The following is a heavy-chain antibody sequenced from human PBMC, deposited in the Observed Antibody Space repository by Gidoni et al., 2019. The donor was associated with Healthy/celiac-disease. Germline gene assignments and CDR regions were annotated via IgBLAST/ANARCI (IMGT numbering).Heavy chain of an antibody. V-gene: IGHV3-15*01. CDR1: GFTFSNAW. J-gene: IGHJ4*02. D-gene: IGHD3-10*01. CDR2: IKSKTDGGTT. Sequence: EVQLVESGGGWVKPGGSLRLSCAASGFTFSNAWMSWVRQAPGKGLEWVGRIKSKTDGGTTDYAAPVKGRFTISRDDSKNTLYLQMNSLKTEDTAVYYCTTDWFLTEGPEDYWGQGTLVTVSS. CDR3: TTDWFLTEGPEDY.